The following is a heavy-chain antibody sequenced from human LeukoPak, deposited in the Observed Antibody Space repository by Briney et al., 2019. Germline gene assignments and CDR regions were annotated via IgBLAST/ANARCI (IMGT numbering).Heavy chain of an antibody. Sequence: ASVKVSCKASGYTFTSYGISWVRQAPGQGLEWMGWISAYNGNTNYAQKLQGRVTMTTDTSTSTAYMELRSLRSDDTAVYYCARGDSSGLQYNWFDPWGQGTLVTVSS. CDR1: GYTFTSYG. CDR3: ARGDSSGLQYNWFDP. J-gene: IGHJ5*02. D-gene: IGHD3-22*01. V-gene: IGHV1-18*01. CDR2: ISAYNGNT.